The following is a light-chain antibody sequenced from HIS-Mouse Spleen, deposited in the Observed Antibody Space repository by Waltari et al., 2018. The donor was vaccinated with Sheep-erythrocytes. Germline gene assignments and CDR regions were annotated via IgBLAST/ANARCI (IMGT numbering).Light chain of an antibody. J-gene: IGLJ1*01. V-gene: IGLV2-11*01. CDR3: CSYAGSYNHV. CDR1: SSDVGGYNY. CDR2: DVS. Sequence: HSALTQPRSVSGSPGQSVTISCTGTSSDVGGYNYFSWYQQPPGKAPQLMIYDVSKRPSGVPDRFSGSKSGNTASLTISGLQAEDEADYYCCSYAGSYNHVFATGTKVTVL.